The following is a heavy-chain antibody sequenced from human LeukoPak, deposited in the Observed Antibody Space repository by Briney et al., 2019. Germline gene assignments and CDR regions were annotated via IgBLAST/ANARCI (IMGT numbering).Heavy chain of an antibody. J-gene: IGHJ6*03. CDR3: AAVRLRFLEWWDFYYMDV. CDR1: GFTFTSSA. CDR2: IVVGSGNT. D-gene: IGHD3-3*01. V-gene: IGHV1-58*02. Sequence: GTSVEVSCKASGFTFTSSAMQWVRQARGQRLEWIGWIVVGSGNTNYAQKFQERVTITRDMSTSTAYMELSSLRSEDTAVYYCAAVRLRFLEWWDFYYMDVWGKGTTVTVSS.